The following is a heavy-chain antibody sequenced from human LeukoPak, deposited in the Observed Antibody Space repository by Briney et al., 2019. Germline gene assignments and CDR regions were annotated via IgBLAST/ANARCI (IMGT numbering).Heavy chain of an antibody. J-gene: IGHJ3*02. D-gene: IGHD6-19*01. CDR3: ARLAVAGLWWDDAFDI. CDR1: GGSFSGYY. Sequence: SETLSLTCAVYGGSFSGYYWSWIRQPPGKGLEWIGEINHSGSTNYNPSLKSRVTISVDTSKNQFSLKLSSVTAADTAVYYCARLAVAGLWWDDAFDIWGQGTMVTVSS. V-gene: IGHV4-34*01. CDR2: INHSGST.